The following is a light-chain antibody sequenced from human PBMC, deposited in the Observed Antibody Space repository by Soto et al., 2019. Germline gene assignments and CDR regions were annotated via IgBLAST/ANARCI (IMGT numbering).Light chain of an antibody. CDR2: GAT. Sequence: EIVMTQSPATLSVSPGERATISCRASQSVSTNLAWYQQKPGQAPRLLIYGATSRATGIPARFSGSGSGTEFTLTISCLQSEDFATYYCQQYYSFPLTFGGGTKVDIK. V-gene: IGKV3-15*01. J-gene: IGKJ4*01. CDR1: QSVSTN. CDR3: QQYYSFPLT.